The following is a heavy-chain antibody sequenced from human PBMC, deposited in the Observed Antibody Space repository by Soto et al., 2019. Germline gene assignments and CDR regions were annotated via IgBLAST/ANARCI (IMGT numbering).Heavy chain of an antibody. CDR1: GFTFSSYA. V-gene: IGHV3-23*01. CDR3: ANPGAVDEHTDYYYGMDV. Sequence: GGSLRLSCAASGFTFSSYAMSWVRQAPGKGLEWVSAISGSGGSTYYADSVKGRFTISRDNSKNTLYLQMNSLRAEDTAVYYCANPGAVDEHTDYYYGMDVWGQGTTVTVSS. J-gene: IGHJ6*02. CDR2: ISGSGGST.